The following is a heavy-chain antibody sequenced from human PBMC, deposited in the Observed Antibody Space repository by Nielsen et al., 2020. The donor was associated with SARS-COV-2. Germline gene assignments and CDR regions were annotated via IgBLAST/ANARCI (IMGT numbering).Heavy chain of an antibody. V-gene: IGHV4-59*08. J-gene: IGHJ5*02. Sequence: SETLSLTCTVSGGSISRYYWSRIRQHPWQGLTKIGYIHYSGSTNYNPSLKSRVTISVDTSKNQCSLKLSSVTAADTAVYYCARHHSSGWYMRWFDPWGQGTLVTVSS. CDR2: IHYSGST. D-gene: IGHD6-19*01. CDR1: GGSISRYY. CDR3: ARHHSSGWYMRWFDP.